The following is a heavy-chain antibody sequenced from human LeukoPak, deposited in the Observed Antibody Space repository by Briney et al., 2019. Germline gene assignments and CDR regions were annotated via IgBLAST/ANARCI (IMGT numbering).Heavy chain of an antibody. D-gene: IGHD6-19*01. V-gene: IGHV3-30*03. Sequence: GGSLRLSCAASGFTFSSYGMHWVRQAPGKGLEWVAVISYDGSKKYYADSVKGRFTISRDNSKNTLYLQMNSLRPEDTAVYYCAREAGDNYYYYMDVWGKGTTVTVSS. CDR2: ISYDGSKK. CDR3: AREAGDNYYYYMDV. J-gene: IGHJ6*03. CDR1: GFTFSSYG.